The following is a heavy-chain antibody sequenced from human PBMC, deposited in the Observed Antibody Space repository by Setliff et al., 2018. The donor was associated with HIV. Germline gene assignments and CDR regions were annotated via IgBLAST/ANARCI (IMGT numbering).Heavy chain of an antibody. CDR1: GYTFTSKH. V-gene: IGHV1-8*01. CDR2: MDPSSAAT. Sequence: ASVKVSCKASGYTFTSKHINWVRQATGQGLEWLGWMDPSSAATGYAQKFQGRVTLTRDTSINTAYMALSSLRSEDTALYYCARGGASSKYFDSWGQGTLVTVSS. CDR3: ARGGASSKYFDS. J-gene: IGHJ4*02. D-gene: IGHD2-15*01.